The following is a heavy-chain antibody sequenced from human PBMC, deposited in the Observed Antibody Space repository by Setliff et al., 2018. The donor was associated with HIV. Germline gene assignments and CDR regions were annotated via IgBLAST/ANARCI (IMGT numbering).Heavy chain of an antibody. D-gene: IGHD3-3*01. J-gene: IGHJ4*02. CDR3: VRGVQFMEWLE. CDR2: IRSKEYGGTT. CDR1: GFTLGDYA. Sequence: GGSLRLSCTASGFTLGDYAMSWVRQAPGKGLEWVGYIRSKEYGGTTEYAASVKGRFVISKDDSKSIVYLQMNSLKTDDTAVYYCVRGVQFMEWLEGGQGTLVTVSS. V-gene: IGHV3-49*04.